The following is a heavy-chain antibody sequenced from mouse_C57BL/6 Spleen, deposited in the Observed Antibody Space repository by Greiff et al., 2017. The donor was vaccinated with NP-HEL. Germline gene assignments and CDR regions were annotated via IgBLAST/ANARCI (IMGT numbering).Heavy chain of an antibody. D-gene: IGHD2-3*01. V-gene: IGHV1-18*01. CDR3: ARGDGYPLAY. J-gene: IGHJ3*01. CDR1: GYTFTDYN. Sequence: VQLQQSGPELVKPGASVKIPCTASGYTFTDYNMSWVKQSHGKSLEWIGDINPNNGCTIYNQKFKGKATLTVDKSSSTAYMELRRLTSEDTAVYYCARGDGYPLAYWGQGTLVTVSA. CDR2: INPNNGCT.